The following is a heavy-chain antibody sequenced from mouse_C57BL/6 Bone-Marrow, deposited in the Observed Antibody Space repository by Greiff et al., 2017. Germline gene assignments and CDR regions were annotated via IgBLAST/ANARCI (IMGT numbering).Heavy chain of an antibody. V-gene: IGHV14-4*01. Sequence: EVKVVESGAELVRPGASVKLSCTASGFNIKDAYMHWVKQRPEQGLEWIGWIDPENGDTEYASKFQGKATITADTSSNTAYLQLSSLTSEDTAVYYCTYGPDYWGQGTTLTVSS. CDR3: TYGPDY. D-gene: IGHD1-1*01. CDR2: IDPENGDT. CDR1: GFNIKDAY. J-gene: IGHJ2*01.